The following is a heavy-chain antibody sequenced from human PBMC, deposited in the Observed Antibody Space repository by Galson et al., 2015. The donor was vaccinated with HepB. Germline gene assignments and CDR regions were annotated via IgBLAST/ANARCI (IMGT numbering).Heavy chain of an antibody. Sequence: SVKVSCKASGYTFTSNGISWVRQAPGKGLEWMGWISTRSGNTNYAQRLQGRVTMTTDKSTSTAYMELRRLRSDDTAIYYCMRDRLHSFDYWGQGTLVTVSS. CDR3: MRDRLHSFDY. D-gene: IGHD2-21*01. J-gene: IGHJ4*02. V-gene: IGHV1-18*04. CDR2: ISTRSGNT. CDR1: GYTFTSNG.